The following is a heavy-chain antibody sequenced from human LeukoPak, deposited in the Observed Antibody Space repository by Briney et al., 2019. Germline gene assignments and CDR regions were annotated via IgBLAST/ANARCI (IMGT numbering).Heavy chain of an antibody. V-gene: IGHV3-74*01. D-gene: IGHD6-13*01. CDR3: ARDVGPEYGSSWYTYYYYYGMDV. Sequence: GGSLRLSCAASGFTFSSYWMHWVRQAPGKGLVWVSRINSDGSSTSYADSVKGRFTISRDNAKNTLYLQMNSLRAEDTAVYYCARDVGPEYGSSWYTYYYYYGMDVWGQGTTVTVSS. J-gene: IGHJ6*02. CDR1: GFTFSSYW. CDR2: INSDGSST.